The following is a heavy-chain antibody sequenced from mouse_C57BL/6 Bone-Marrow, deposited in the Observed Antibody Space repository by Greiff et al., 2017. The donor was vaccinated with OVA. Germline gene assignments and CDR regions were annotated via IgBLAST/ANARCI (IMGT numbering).Heavy chain of an antibody. V-gene: IGHV1-19*01. CDR2: INPYNGGT. CDR3: ARAGNYYYGSSFYYFDY. CDR1: GYTFTDYY. Sequence: EVKLMESGPVLVKPGASVKMSCKASGYTFTDYYMNWVKQSHGKSLEWIGVINPYNGGTSYNQKFKGKATLTVDKSSSTAYMELNSLTSEDSAVYYCARAGNYYYGSSFYYFDYWGQGTTLTVSS. J-gene: IGHJ2*01. D-gene: IGHD1-1*01.